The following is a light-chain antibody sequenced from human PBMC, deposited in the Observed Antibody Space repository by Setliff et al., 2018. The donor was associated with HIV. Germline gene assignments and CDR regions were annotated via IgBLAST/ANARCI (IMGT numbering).Light chain of an antibody. CDR2: EVS. CDR1: QRLLHNGRKTY. J-gene: IGKJ5*01. CDR3: MQSMQLPIT. Sequence: DFVMTQTPLSLAVTPGQPASISCKSSQRLLHNGRKTYLYWYLQKPGQPPQLLIYEVSNRFSGVPDRFSGSGSGTDFTLNISRAETEDVGVYYCMQSMQLPITFGQGTRLEIK. V-gene: IGKV2D-29*01.